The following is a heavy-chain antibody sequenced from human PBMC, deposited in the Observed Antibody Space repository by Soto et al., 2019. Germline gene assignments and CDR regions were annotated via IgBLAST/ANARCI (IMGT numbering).Heavy chain of an antibody. D-gene: IGHD6-19*01. Sequence: ASVKVSCKASGYTFTSYAMHWVRQAPGQRLEWMGWINAGNGNTKYSQKFQGRATITRDTSASTAYMELSSPRSEGTAVYYCAREDSSGWRNGYYYYGMDVWGQGTTVTVSS. CDR1: GYTFTSYA. V-gene: IGHV1-3*01. J-gene: IGHJ6*02. CDR2: INAGNGNT. CDR3: AREDSSGWRNGYYYYGMDV.